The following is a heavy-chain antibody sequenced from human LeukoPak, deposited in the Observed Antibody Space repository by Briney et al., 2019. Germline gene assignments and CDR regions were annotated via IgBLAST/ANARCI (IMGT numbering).Heavy chain of an antibody. Sequence: SETLSLTCAVYGGSFSGYYWSWIRQSPGKGLEWIGEINHSGITNYNPSLKSRVTISVDTSKNQFSLMLNSVTAADTAVYYCARRRQYDSSLFWNFDLWGRGTLVTVSS. CDR2: INHSGIT. CDR3: ARRRQYDSSLFWNFDL. D-gene: IGHD6-6*01. J-gene: IGHJ2*01. CDR1: GGSFSGYY. V-gene: IGHV4-34*01.